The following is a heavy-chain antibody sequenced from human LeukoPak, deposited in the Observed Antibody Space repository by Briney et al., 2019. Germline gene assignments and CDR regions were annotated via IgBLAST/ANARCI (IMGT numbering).Heavy chain of an antibody. V-gene: IGHV4-30-4*01. Sequence: SQTLSLTCTVSGGSISSGDYYWSWIRQPPGKGLEWIGYVYYSGSTYYNPSLKSRVTISVDTSKNQFSLKLSSVTAADTAVYYCARDGVVGYSSYGMDVWGEGTTVTVSS. J-gene: IGHJ6*04. CDR2: VYYSGST. CDR1: GGSISSGDYY. D-gene: IGHD5-18*01. CDR3: ARDGVVGYSSYGMDV.